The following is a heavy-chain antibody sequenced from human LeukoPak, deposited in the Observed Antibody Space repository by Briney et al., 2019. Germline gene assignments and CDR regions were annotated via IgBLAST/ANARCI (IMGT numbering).Heavy chain of an antibody. Sequence: GGSLRLSCAASGITFSSYAMSWVRQAPRKGLELVSGISGSGGNTYYADSVKGRYTISRDNSNNTLYLQMNSLRAEDTAVYYCARHSRGRWYVFDHWGQGTLVTVSS. J-gene: IGHJ4*02. CDR3: ARHSRGRWYVFDH. CDR1: GITFSSYA. V-gene: IGHV3-23*01. CDR2: ISGSGGNT. D-gene: IGHD6-13*01.